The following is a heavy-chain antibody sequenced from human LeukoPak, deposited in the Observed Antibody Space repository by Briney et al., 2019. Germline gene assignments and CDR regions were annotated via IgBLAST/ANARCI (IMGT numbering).Heavy chain of an antibody. V-gene: IGHV1-69*01. CDR3: ATIYCSSINCLSSYFDS. D-gene: IGHD2-2*01. CDR1: GGTFNNYG. CDR2: IIPIFGTP. J-gene: IGHJ4*02. Sequence: SVKVSCKASGGTFNNYGINWARQAPGQGLEWMGGIIPIFGTPDYAQKFQGRVTITADDSTSTAYLELSSLGSEDTAVYYCATIYCSSINCLSSYFDSWGQGTRVTVSS.